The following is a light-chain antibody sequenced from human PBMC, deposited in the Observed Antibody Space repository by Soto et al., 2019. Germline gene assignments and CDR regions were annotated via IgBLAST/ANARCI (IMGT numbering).Light chain of an antibody. CDR2: DNN. Sequence: QSVLTQPPSVSAAPGQKVTISFSGSSSNIGKNYVSWYQQLPGTAPKLLIYDNNKRPSGIPDRFSGSKSGTSATLGITGLQTGDEADYYCGTWDSSLSADVVFGGGTKLTVL. V-gene: IGLV1-51*01. CDR1: SSNIGKNY. CDR3: GTWDSSLSADVV. J-gene: IGLJ2*01.